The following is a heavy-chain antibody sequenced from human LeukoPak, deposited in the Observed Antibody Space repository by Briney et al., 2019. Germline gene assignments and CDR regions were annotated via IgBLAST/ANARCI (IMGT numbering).Heavy chain of an antibody. Sequence: GGSLRLSCAASGFTFSSYAMHWVRQAPGKGLEWVAVISYDGSNKYYADSVKGRFTISRDNSKNTLYLQTNSLRAEDTAVYYCARASTTLSNYMDVWGKGTTVTVSS. D-gene: IGHD1-14*01. J-gene: IGHJ6*03. CDR2: ISYDGSNK. CDR3: ARASTTLSNYMDV. CDR1: GFTFSSYA. V-gene: IGHV3-30-3*01.